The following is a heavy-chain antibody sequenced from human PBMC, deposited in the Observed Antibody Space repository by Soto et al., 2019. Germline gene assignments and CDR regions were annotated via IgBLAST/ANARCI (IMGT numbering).Heavy chain of an antibody. CDR1: GYSFTSYW. CDR2: IYPGDSDT. D-gene: IGHD3-22*01. CDR3: ARTYYYDSSGYYSSYYYYYYGMDV. J-gene: IGHJ6*02. Sequence: GESLKISCNGSGYSFTSYWIGWVRQMPGKGLEWMGIIYPGDSDTRYSPSFQGQVTISADKSISTAYLQWSSLKASDTAMYYCARTYYYDSSGYYSSYYYYYYGMDVWGQGTTVTVSS. V-gene: IGHV5-51*01.